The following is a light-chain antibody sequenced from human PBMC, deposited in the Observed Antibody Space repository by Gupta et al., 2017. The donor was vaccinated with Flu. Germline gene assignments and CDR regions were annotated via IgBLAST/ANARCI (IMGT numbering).Light chain of an antibody. V-gene: IGKV3-11*01. J-gene: IGKJ2*03. CDR1: QSVSSY. Sequence: EIVLTQSPATLSLSPGERASLSCRASQSVSSYLAWYQQKPGQAPRLLIYDVSNRATGIPVRFSGSGSGTDFTLTISSLEPEDSAVYYCQQRSNWPPYSFGQGTKLEIK. CDR3: QQRSNWPPYS. CDR2: DVS.